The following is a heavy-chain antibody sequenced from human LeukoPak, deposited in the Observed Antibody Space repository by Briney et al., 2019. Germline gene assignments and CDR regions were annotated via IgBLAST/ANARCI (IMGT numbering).Heavy chain of an antibody. CDR2: ISYDGSNK. D-gene: IGHD3-10*01. Sequence: GGSLRLSCAASGFTFSSYAMHWVRQAPGKGLEWVAVISYDGSNKYYADSVKGRFTISRDNSKNTLYLQMNSLRAEDTAVYYCARDHLTRQGDMDVWGKGTTVTVSS. J-gene: IGHJ6*03. V-gene: IGHV3-30*04. CDR3: ARDHLTRQGDMDV. CDR1: GFTFSSYA.